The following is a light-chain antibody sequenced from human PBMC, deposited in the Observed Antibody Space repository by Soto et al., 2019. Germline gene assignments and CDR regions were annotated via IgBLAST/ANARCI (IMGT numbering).Light chain of an antibody. CDR1: SSNIGAGYD. Sequence: SVLTQPPSVSGAPGQRVTISCTGSSSNIGAGYDVHWYQQLPGRAPKLLIYGNTNRPSGVPDRFSDSKSGTSASLAITGLQSEDEADYYCMSFDSSLSVVFGGGPKVTVL. V-gene: IGLV1-40*01. CDR3: MSFDSSLSVV. J-gene: IGLJ2*01. CDR2: GNT.